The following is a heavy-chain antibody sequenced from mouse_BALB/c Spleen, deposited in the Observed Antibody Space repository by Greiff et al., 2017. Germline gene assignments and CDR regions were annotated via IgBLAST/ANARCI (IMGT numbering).Heavy chain of an antibody. CDR1: GFTFSSFG. V-gene: IGHV5-17*02. Sequence: EVKLMESGGGLVQPGGSRKLSCAASGFTFSSFGMHWVRQAPEKGLEWVAYISSGSSTIYYADTVKGRFTISRDNPKNTLFLQMTSLRSEDTAMYDCARSMMSAMDYWGQGTSVTVSS. CDR2: ISSGSSTI. D-gene: IGHD2-3*01. J-gene: IGHJ4*01. CDR3: ARSMMSAMDY.